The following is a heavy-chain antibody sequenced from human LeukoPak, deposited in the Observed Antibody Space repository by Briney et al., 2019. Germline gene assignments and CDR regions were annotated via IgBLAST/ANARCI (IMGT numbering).Heavy chain of an antibody. Sequence: ASVKVSCKASGYTFTSYDMHWVRQAPGQGLEWMGIINPSGGSTSYAQKFQGRVTMTRDTSTSTAYMKLSSLRSEDPAVYYSARDGEENDSCVYHDYWGQGTLVTVSS. V-gene: IGHV1-46*01. CDR2: INPSGGST. CDR3: ARDGEENDSCVYHDY. CDR1: GYTFTSYD. J-gene: IGHJ4*02. D-gene: IGHD3-22*01.